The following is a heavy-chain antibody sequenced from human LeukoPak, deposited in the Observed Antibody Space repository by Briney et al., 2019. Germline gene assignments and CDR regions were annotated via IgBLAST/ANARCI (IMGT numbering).Heavy chain of an antibody. Sequence: GGSLRLSCVASGFTVSTSYMTWVRQAPGKGLEWVSIIYKIGSTYYADSVKGRFTISRDSSKNTLYLQMNSLRAEDTAVYYCAKDNNPDYYDILTGSNDYWGQGTLVTVSS. CDR2: IYKIGST. CDR1: GFTVSTSY. D-gene: IGHD3-9*01. CDR3: AKDNNPDYYDILTGSNDY. V-gene: IGHV3-53*01. J-gene: IGHJ4*02.